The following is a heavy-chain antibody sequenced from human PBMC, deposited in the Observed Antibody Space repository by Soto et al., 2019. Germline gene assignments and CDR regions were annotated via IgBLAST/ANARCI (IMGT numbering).Heavy chain of an antibody. CDR1: GFTFSSYG. J-gene: IGHJ4*02. Sequence: GGSQRLSCAASGFTFSSYGRSWVRQAPGKGLEWVANIKQDGSEKYYVDSVKGRFTISRDNAKNSLYLQMNSLRAEDTAVYYCARGTIVVVPAAIGDYYFDYWGQGTLVTVSS. D-gene: IGHD2-2*01. CDR3: ARGTIVVVPAAIGDYYFDY. V-gene: IGHV3-7*01. CDR2: IKQDGSEK.